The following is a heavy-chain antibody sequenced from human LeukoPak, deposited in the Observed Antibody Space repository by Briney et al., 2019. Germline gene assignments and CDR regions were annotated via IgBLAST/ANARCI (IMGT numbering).Heavy chain of an antibody. J-gene: IGHJ3*01. CDR3: ARDRDTRGWYYDAFDL. V-gene: IGHV3-48*03. Sequence: GGSLRLSCVASGFTFSSYEMNWVRQAPGKGLEWLSYISDSDNTIYYADSVKGRFTISRDNAKSSLYLQMNSLRAEDTALYYCARDRDTRGWYYDAFDLWGQGTMVAVFS. CDR2: ISDSDNTI. D-gene: IGHD6-19*01. CDR1: GFTFSSYE.